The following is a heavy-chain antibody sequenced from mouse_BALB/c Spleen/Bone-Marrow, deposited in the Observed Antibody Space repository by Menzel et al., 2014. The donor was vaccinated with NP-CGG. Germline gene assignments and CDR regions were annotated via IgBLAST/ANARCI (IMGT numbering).Heavy chain of an antibody. D-gene: IGHD1-1*01. CDR2: INPYNGGT. Sequence: QVQLQQSGAELVKPGASVKLSCKASGYTFTRYYMYWVKQRPGQGLEWIGGINPYNGGTHFNEKFKSKATLTVDKSSSTAYMQLNSLTSEDSAVYYCSLLGDHWGQGTTLTVSS. CDR1: GYTFTRYY. J-gene: IGHJ2*01. CDR3: SLLGDH. V-gene: IGHV1-53*01.